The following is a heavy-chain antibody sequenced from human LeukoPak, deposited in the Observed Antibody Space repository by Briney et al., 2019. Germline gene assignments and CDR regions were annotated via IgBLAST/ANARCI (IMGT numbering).Heavy chain of an antibody. V-gene: IGHV3-21*01. J-gene: IGHJ4*02. CDR1: GFTFSSYS. CDR3: ARDTYYYYYDSSGYYDY. D-gene: IGHD3-22*01. Sequence: GGSLRLSCAASGFTFSSYSMNWVRQAPGKGLEWVSSISSSSSYIYYADSVKGRFTISRDNAKNSLYLQMNSLGAEDTAVYYCARDTYYYYYDSSGYYDYWGQGTLVTVSS. CDR2: ISSSSSYI.